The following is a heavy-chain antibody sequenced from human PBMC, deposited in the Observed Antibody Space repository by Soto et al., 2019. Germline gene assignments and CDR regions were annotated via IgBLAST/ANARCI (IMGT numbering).Heavy chain of an antibody. V-gene: IGHV1-18*01. CDR1: GYTFTSYG. CDR2: ISAYNGNT. J-gene: IGHJ5*02. Sequence: ASVKVSCKASGYTFTSYGISWVRQAPGQGLEWMGWISAYNGNTNYAQKLQGRVTMTTDTSTSTAYMELGSLRSDDTAVYYCASFGCSSTSCLNNWFDPWGQGTLVTVSS. D-gene: IGHD2-2*01. CDR3: ASFGCSSTSCLNNWFDP.